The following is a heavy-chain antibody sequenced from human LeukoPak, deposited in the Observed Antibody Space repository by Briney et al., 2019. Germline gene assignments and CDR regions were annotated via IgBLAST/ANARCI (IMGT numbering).Heavy chain of an antibody. CDR1: GYTFTGYY. CDR2: INPNSGGT. D-gene: IGHD6-13*01. CDR3: ARDLYSSSPTGFDP. J-gene: IGHJ5*02. V-gene: IGHV1-2*02. Sequence: ASVKVSCKASGYTFTGYYMHWVRQAPGQGLEWMGWINPNSGGTNYAQKFQGRVTMTRDTSISTAYMELSRLRSDDTAVYYCARDLYSSSPTGFDPWRQGTLVTVSS.